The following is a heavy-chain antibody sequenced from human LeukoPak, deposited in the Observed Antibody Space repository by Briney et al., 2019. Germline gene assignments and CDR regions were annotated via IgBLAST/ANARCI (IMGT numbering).Heavy chain of an antibody. D-gene: IGHD3-10*01. V-gene: IGHV3-23*01. CDR3: AKGSELLWFGELLYGFNY. CDR2: ISGSGGST. J-gene: IGHJ4*02. Sequence: PGGSLGLSCAASGFTFSSYAMSWVRQAPGKGLEWVSAISGSGGSTYYADSVKGRFTISRDNSKNTLYLQMNSLRAEDTAVYYCAKGSELLWFGELLYGFNYWGQGTLVTVSS. CDR1: GFTFSSYA.